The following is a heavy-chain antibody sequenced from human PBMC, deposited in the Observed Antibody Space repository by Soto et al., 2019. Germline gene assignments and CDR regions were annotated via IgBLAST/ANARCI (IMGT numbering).Heavy chain of an antibody. CDR3: ARRGDYYDSSGDANDV. J-gene: IGHJ3*01. D-gene: IGHD3-22*01. V-gene: IGHV4-34*01. CDR2: INHSGST. CDR1: GGSFIGYY. Sequence: SETLSLTCAVYGGSFIGYYCIFIRHPPVKGLEWIGEINHSGSTNYNPSLKSRVTISVDTSKNQFSLKLTSVTAADTAVYYCARRGDYYDSSGDANDVWGQGTMVTVSS.